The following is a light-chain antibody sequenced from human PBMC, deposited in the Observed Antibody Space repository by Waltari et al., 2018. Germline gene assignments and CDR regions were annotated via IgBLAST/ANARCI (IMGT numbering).Light chain of an antibody. Sequence: EIVLTQSPGTPSLSPGERATLSCRASQSVSKNYLAWYQQKPGQAPRRLIFGASSRATGIPDRFSGSASGTDFTLTISRLEPEDFAVYYCQQYSTSPRYTFGQGTKLEIK. V-gene: IGKV3-20*01. J-gene: IGKJ2*01. CDR3: QQYSTSPRYT. CDR1: QSVSKNY. CDR2: GAS.